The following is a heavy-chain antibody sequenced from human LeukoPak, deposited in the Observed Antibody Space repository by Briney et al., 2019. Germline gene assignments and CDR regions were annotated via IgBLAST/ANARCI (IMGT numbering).Heavy chain of an antibody. V-gene: IGHV4-59*12. CDR2: IFYAGST. CDR1: GGSISSYY. J-gene: IGHJ4*02. Sequence: SETLSLTCTVSGGSISSYYWSWIRQPPGKGLEWIGYIFYAGSTYYNPSLKSRVTMSVDTSKNQFSLRLSSVTAVDTAVYYCARIGPILGAAWVDYWGQGTLVSVSS. CDR3: ARIGPILGAAWVDY. D-gene: IGHD3-3*02.